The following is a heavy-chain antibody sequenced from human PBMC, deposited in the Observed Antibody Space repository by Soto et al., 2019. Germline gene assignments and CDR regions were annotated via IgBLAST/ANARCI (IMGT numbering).Heavy chain of an antibody. CDR1: GFTFSTYW. CDR3: AKGEVRGIIPSYFDY. D-gene: IGHD3-10*01. V-gene: IGHV3-74*01. CDR2: IKSDGSST. J-gene: IGHJ4*02. Sequence: PGGSLRLSCAASGFTFSTYWMHWVRQAPGKGLVWVSRIKSDGSSTSYVDSVKGRFTISRDNSKNTLYLQMDSLRAEDTAVYYCAKGEVRGIIPSYFDYWGLGTLVTVS.